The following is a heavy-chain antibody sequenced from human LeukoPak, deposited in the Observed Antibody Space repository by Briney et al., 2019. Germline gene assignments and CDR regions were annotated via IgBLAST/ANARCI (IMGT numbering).Heavy chain of an antibody. CDR2: LHENGDT. J-gene: IGHJ4*02. V-gene: IGHV4-59*08. CDR3: ARHGPVGPKRGYFDF. Sequence: SETPSLTCSVSGGSISGYYWTWIRQSPGKGLEWIAYLHENGDTTYNPSLKSRVTISADMSKMQFSLKMSSVTAADTAVYYCARHGPVGPKRGYFDFWGRGTQVTVSS. CDR1: GGSISGYY. D-gene: IGHD1-26*01.